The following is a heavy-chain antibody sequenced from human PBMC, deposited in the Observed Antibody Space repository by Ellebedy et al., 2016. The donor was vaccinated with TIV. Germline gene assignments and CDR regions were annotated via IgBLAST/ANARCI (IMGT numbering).Heavy chain of an antibody. CDR2: INQSGST. Sequence: MPSETLSLTCAVYGGPFSGYYWSWIRQPPGKGLEWIGEINQSGSTNYNPSLKSRVTIPVDTSKNQFALKLSSVTSAGTAVYYRSSLCCNNEHTPPREFWFDPWGQGTLVTVSS. CDR1: GGPFSGYY. CDR3: SSLCCNNEHTPPREFWFDP. D-gene: IGHD2-8*01. V-gene: IGHV4-34*01. J-gene: IGHJ5*02.